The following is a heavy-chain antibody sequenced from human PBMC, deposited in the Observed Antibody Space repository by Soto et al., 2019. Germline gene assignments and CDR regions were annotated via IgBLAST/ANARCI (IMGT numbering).Heavy chain of an antibody. J-gene: IGHJ5*02. Sequence: PSETLSLTCTVSGGSISSGGYYWSWIRQHPGKGLEWIGYIYHSGTTNYNLSLKGRVSISIDSSKNQVSLRLKSVTAADTAVYYCARGGYRTLAWFDPWGQGTLVTVSS. V-gene: IGHV4-31*03. D-gene: IGHD5-18*01. CDR1: GGSISSGGYY. CDR3: ARGGYRTLAWFDP. CDR2: IYHSGTT.